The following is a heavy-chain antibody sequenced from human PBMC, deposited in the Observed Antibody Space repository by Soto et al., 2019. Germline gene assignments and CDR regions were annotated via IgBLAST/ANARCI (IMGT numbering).Heavy chain of an antibody. V-gene: IGHV5-51*01. J-gene: IGHJ6*02. D-gene: IGHD1-7*01. CDR1: GYSFTSYW. CDR2: IYPGDSDT. Sequence: GESLKISCKGSGYSFTSYWIGWVRQMPGKGLEWMGIIYPGDSDTRYSPSFQGQVTISADESISTAYLQWSSLKASDTAMYYCVRHSLYNWNYRGMDVWGQGTTVTVSS. CDR3: VRHSLYNWNYRGMDV.